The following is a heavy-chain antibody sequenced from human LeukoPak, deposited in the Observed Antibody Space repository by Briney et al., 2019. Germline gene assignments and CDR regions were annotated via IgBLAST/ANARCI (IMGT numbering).Heavy chain of an antibody. CDR3: TRALTNWNDATFDI. CDR1: GFTFSYYW. CDR2: IKQDGSDK. V-gene: IGHV3-7*01. Sequence: GGSLRLSCAASGFTFSYYWMSWVRQAPGKGLEWGANIKQDGSDKNNIDSVKGQFTITRDNAKNSLYLQMNSLSAEDTAMYYCTRALTNWNDATFDIWGQGTMVTVSS. J-gene: IGHJ3*02. D-gene: IGHD1-1*01.